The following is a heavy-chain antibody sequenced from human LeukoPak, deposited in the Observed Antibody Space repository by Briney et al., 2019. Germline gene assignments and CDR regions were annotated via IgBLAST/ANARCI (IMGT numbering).Heavy chain of an antibody. V-gene: IGHV3-7*01. CDR1: GFTPSSHW. Sequence: GGSLRLSCAASGFTPSSHWMSWVRQAPGKGLEWVANIKPDGSEENYVDSVKGRFTISRDNAKNSLYLQMSSLRAEDTAVYYCVTGGHYSGSWGQGSLVTVSS. CDR3: VTGGHYSGS. J-gene: IGHJ5*02. D-gene: IGHD3-3*01. CDR2: IKPDGSEE.